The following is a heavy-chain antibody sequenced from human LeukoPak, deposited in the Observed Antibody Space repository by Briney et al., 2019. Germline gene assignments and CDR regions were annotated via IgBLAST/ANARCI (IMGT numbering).Heavy chain of an antibody. CDR1: GGSISSSSYY. CDR2: IYYSGST. V-gene: IGHV4-39*01. J-gene: IGHJ6*03. D-gene: IGHD4-17*01. Sequence: SETLSLTCTVSGGSISSSSYYWGWIRQPPGKGLEWIGSIYYSGSTYYNPSLKSRVTISVDTSKNQFSLKLSSVTAADTAVYYCASGKEDYGDYGRPYYYYYYMDVWGKGTTVTVSS. CDR3: ASGKEDYGDYGRPYYYYYYMDV.